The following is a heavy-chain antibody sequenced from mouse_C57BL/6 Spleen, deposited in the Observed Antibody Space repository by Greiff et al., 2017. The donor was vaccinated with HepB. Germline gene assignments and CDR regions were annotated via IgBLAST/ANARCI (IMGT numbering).Heavy chain of an antibody. V-gene: IGHV1-59*01. Sequence: QVQLQQPGAELVRPGTSVKLSCKASGYTFTSYWMHWVKQRPGQGLEWIGVIDPSDSYTNYNQKFKGKATLTVDTSSSTAYMQLSSLTSEDSAVYYCARFPLRYFDVWGTGTTVTVSS. J-gene: IGHJ1*03. CDR2: IDPSDSYT. CDR1: GYTFTSYW. CDR3: ARFPLRYFDV.